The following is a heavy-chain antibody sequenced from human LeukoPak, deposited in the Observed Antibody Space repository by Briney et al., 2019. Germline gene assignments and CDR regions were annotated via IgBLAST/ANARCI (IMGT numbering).Heavy chain of an antibody. CDR1: GDSVSSNSAA. CDR2: TYYRSKWYN. Sequence: SQTLSLTCAISGDSVSSNSAAWNWIRQSPSRGLEWLGRTYYRSKWYNDYEVSVKSRITINPDTSKNQFSLQLNSVTPEDTAVHYCARSPEAYDSSGYDYWGQGTLVTVSS. J-gene: IGHJ4*02. V-gene: IGHV6-1*01. CDR3: ARSPEAYDSSGYDY. D-gene: IGHD3-22*01.